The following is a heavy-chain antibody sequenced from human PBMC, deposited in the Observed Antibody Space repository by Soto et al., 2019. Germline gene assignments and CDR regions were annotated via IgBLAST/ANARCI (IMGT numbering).Heavy chain of an antibody. CDR2: ISGSGGST. V-gene: IGHV3-23*01. Sequence: GGSLRLSCAASGFTFSSYAMSWVRQAPGKGLEWVSAISGSGGSTYYADSVKGRFTISRDNSKNTLYLQMNSLRAEDTAVYYCASGGPITMVRGVIHSTLVYYYYMDVWGKGTTVTVSS. CDR1: GFTFSSYA. D-gene: IGHD3-10*01. J-gene: IGHJ6*03. CDR3: ASGGPITMVRGVIHSTLVYYYYMDV.